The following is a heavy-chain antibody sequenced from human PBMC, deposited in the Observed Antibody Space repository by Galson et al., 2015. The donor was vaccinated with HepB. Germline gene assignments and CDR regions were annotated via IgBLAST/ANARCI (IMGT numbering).Heavy chain of an antibody. CDR1: GGSISSSSYY. D-gene: IGHD2-2*01. J-gene: IGHJ6*03. CDR3: ARGAHQLFYMDV. V-gene: IGHV4-39*07. CDR2: IYYSGST. Sequence: TLSLTCTVSGGSISSSSYYWGWIRQPPGKGLEWIGYIYYSGSTYYNPSLKSRVTISVDTSKNQFSLKLSSVTAADTAVYYCARGAHQLFYMDVWGKGTTVTVSS.